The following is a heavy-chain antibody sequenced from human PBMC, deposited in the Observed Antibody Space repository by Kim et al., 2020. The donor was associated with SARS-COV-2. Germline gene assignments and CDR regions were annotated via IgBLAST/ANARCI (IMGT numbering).Heavy chain of an antibody. Sequence: SETLSLTCAVYGGSFSGYYWSWIRQPPGKGLEWIGEINHSGSTNYNPSLKSRVTISVDTSKNQFSLKLSSVTAADTAVYYCARGRYGEITIFGVVPGHHYMDVWGKGTTVTVSS. J-gene: IGHJ6*03. D-gene: IGHD3-3*01. CDR3: ARGRYGEITIFGVVPGHHYMDV. CDR1: GGSFSGYY. CDR2: INHSGST. V-gene: IGHV4-34*01.